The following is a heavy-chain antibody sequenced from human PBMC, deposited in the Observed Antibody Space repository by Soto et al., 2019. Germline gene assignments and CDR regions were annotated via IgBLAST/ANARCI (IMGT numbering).Heavy chain of an antibody. J-gene: IGHJ6*02. V-gene: IGHV1-8*01. Sequence: ASVKVSFKASGYTFTSYDINCVRQATGQELESMAWMNPNSGNTMCAQIFQGRVTITRDRSASTAYMEMSRLRSEDTAVYYCARSIKGKKGDYYGMDVCGQGTTVSVSS. CDR2: MNPNSGNT. CDR1: GYTFTSYD. CDR3: ARSIKGKKGDYYGMDV. D-gene: IGHD3-16*01.